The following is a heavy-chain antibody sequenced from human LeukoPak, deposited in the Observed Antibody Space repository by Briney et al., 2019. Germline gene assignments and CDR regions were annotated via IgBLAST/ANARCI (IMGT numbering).Heavy chain of an antibody. V-gene: IGHV3-48*02. CDR2: IGSSGSPT. D-gene: IGHD3-22*01. J-gene: IGHJ6*02. CDR1: GFAFSSYN. CDR3: ARRPYSDTSGRLSDV. Sequence: GGSLRLSCAASGFAFSSYNMNWVRQAPGKGLEWILYIGSSGSPTHYADSVRGRFTISRDNAKNSLYLQMNSLRDDDTALYYCARRPYSDTSGRLSDVWGQGTTVTVSS.